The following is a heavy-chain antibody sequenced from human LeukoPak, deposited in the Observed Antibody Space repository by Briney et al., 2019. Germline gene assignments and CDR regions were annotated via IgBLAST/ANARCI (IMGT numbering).Heavy chain of an antibody. J-gene: IGHJ4*02. CDR2: ISAYNGNT. CDR3: ARARWDNGYFDY. V-gene: IGHV1-18*01. CDR1: GYTFTSYG. D-gene: IGHD1-26*01. Sequence: ASVTVSCKASGYTFTSYGISWVRQAPGQGLEWMGWISAYNGNTNYAQKLQGRLTMTTDTSTSTAYMELRSLRSDDTAVYYCARARWDNGYFDYWGQGTLVTVSS.